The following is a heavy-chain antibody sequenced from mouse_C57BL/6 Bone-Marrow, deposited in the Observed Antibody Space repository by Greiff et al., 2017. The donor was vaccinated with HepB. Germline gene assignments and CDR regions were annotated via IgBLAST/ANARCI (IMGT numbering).Heavy chain of an antibody. D-gene: IGHD3-2*02. CDR2: ILPGSGST. V-gene: IGHV1-9*01. CDR3: ARLGQLRLLWFAY. Sequence: QVQLQQSGAELMKPGASVKLSCKATGYTFTGYWIEWVKQRPGHGLEWIGEILPGSGSTNYNEKFKGKATFTADTSSNTAYMQLSSLTTEDSAIYYYARLGQLRLLWFAYWGQGTRVTVSA. CDR1: GYTFTGYW. J-gene: IGHJ3*01.